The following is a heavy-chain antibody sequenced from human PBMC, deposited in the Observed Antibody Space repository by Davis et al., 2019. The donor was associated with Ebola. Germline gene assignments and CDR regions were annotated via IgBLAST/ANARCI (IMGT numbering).Heavy chain of an antibody. CDR1: GYTFTSYG. CDR3: ARDPPDDFWSGYPNFDY. J-gene: IGHJ4*02. Sequence: ASVKVSCKASGYTFTSYGISWVRQAPGQGLEWMGWINAGNGNTKYSQKFQGRVTMTRDTSTSTAYMELRSLRSDDTAVYYCARDPPDDFWSGYPNFDYWGQGTLVTVSS. CDR2: INAGNGNT. V-gene: IGHV1-18*01. D-gene: IGHD3-3*01.